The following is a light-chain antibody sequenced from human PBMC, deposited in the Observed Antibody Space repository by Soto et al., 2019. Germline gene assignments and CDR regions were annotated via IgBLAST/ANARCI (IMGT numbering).Light chain of an antibody. CDR1: SFNIGNNY. CDR3: ATWDSSLTGEV. Sequence: QSVLTQPPSVSAAPGQKVTISCSGSSFNIGNNYVSWFQQLPGTAPKRLIYDSNKRPSGIPDRFSGSKSGTSATLDITGLQTGDEADYYCATWDSSLTGEVFGGGTKVTVL. CDR2: DSN. V-gene: IGLV1-51*01. J-gene: IGLJ2*01.